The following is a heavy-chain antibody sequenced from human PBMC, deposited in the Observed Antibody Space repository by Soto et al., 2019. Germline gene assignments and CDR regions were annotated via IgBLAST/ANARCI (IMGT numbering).Heavy chain of an antibody. CDR1: GASMTNSAFS. CDR3: VRLPPTVTPGKNFYFHMDV. V-gene: IGHV4-39*01. CDR2: IHNGGTA. J-gene: IGHJ6*03. Sequence: SETLSLTCTVSGASMTNSAFSWGWVRQSPGKETEWIASIHNGGTASYNPSLHSRLSISLDPSRDEISLELTSVSATDTSVYYCVRLPPTVTPGKNFYFHMDVWGKGTPVNVSS. D-gene: IGHD2-21*02.